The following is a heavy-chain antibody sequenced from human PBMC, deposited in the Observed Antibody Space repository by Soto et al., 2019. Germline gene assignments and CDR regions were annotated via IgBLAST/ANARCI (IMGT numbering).Heavy chain of an antibody. J-gene: IGHJ6*02. D-gene: IGHD6-19*01. CDR3: ARAIAVAGYYYGMDV. CDR1: GYTFTSYG. V-gene: IGHV1-18*01. Sequence: SVKVSCNASGYTFTSYGISWLRQAPGQGLEWMGWISAYNGNTNYAQKLQDRVTMTTDTSTSTAYMELRSLRSDDTAVYYCARAIAVAGYYYGMDVWGQGTTVTVSS. CDR2: ISAYNGNT.